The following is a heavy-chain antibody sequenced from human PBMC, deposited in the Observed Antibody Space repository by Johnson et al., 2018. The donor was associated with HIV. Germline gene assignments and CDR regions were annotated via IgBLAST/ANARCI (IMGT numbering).Heavy chain of an antibody. CDR3: AREGNWNPTYGFDV. CDR2: ISGSGGST. Sequence: VQLVESGGGVVQPGGSLRLSCAASGFSFSSYGMNWVRQAPGKGLEWLSGISGSGGSTYYADSVKGRFTISRDNSKNTLYLQMNSLRAEDTAVYFCAREGNWNPTYGFDVWGQGTIATVSS. J-gene: IGHJ3*01. V-gene: IGHV3-23*04. D-gene: IGHD1-1*01. CDR1: GFSFSSYG.